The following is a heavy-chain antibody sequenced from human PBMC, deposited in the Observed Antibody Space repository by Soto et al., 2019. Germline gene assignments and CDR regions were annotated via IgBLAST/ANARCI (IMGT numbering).Heavy chain of an antibody. CDR3: AREVSYGYRFLDY. CDR2: INHSGST. CDR1: GGSFGGYY. Sequence: SETLSLTCAVYGGSFGGYYWSWIRQPPGKGLEWIGEINHSGSTNYNPSLKSRVTISVDTSKNQFSLKLSSVTAADTAVYYCAREVSYGYRFLDYWGQGTLVTVSS. V-gene: IGHV4-34*01. J-gene: IGHJ4*02. D-gene: IGHD5-18*01.